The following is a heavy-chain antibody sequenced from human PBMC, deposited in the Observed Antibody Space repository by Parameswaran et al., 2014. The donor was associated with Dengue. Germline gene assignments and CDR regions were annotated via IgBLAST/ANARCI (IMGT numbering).Heavy chain of an antibody. CDR3: ARGDYSSGSYDAFDI. CDR2: INHSGST. V-gene: IGHV4-34*01. D-gene: IGHD6-19*01. J-gene: IGHJ3*02. Sequence: PGKGLEWIGEINHSGSTNYNPSLKSRVTISVDTSKNQFSLKLSSVTAADTAVYYCARGDYSSGSYDAFDIWGQGTMVTVSS.